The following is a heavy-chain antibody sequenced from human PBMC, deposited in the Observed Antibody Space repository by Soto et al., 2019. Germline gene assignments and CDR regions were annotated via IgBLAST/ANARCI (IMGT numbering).Heavy chain of an antibody. D-gene: IGHD6-25*01. Sequence: QVQLVQSGAEVKKPGSSVKVSCKASGGTFNNHAINWVRQAPGQGLEWLGGLIPIFGTSNYAQKFQVRVTITADESTMTAYMELNRLRSEDTAVYSCVRGKMMGTATMLRDQWFDHWGQGTLVTVFS. CDR3: VRGKMMGTATMLRDQWFDH. CDR2: LIPIFGTS. V-gene: IGHV1-69*01. J-gene: IGHJ5*02. CDR1: GGTFNNHA.